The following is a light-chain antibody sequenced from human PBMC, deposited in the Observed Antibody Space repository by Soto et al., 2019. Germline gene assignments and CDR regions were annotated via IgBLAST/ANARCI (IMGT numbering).Light chain of an antibody. Sequence: DIQMTQSPSTLSASVGDRVTITCRASQGISSWLAWYQQKPGQAPKLLIYKASTLQSGVPSRFSGSGSRTEFTLAISSLQPDDSATYYCQQYNDNWTFGQGTKVEIK. V-gene: IGKV1-5*03. CDR2: KAS. CDR1: QGISSW. J-gene: IGKJ1*01. CDR3: QQYNDNWT.